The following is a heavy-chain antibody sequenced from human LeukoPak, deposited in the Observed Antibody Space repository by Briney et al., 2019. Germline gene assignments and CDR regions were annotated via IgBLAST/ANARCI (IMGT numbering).Heavy chain of an antibody. V-gene: IGHV4-39*01. D-gene: IGHD2-2*01. CDR3: ARLVYRSSTSCYPGGFDY. CDR2: IYYSGST. Sequence: SETLSLTCTVSGGSISSSSYYWGWIRQPPGTGLEWIGSIYYSGSTYYNPSLKSRVTISVDTSKNQFSLKLSSVTAADTAVYYCARLVYRSSTSCYPGGFDYWGQGTLVTVSS. CDR1: GGSISSSSYY. J-gene: IGHJ4*02.